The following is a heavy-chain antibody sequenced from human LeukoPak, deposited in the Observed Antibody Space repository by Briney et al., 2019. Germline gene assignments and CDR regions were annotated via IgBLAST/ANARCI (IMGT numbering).Heavy chain of an antibody. CDR3: ASSFTRAPLLYPI. D-gene: IGHD2/OR15-2a*01. J-gene: IGHJ3*02. Sequence: SSETLSPTCTVSGGSISGYYWSWIRQPPGKGLEWIGYIYASGNTNFNPSLKSRLTMSVDMSKSQFSLKLSSVTAADTAVYYCASSFTRAPLLYPIWGQGTMVTVSS. V-gene: IGHV4-4*09. CDR2: IYASGNT. CDR1: GGSISGYY.